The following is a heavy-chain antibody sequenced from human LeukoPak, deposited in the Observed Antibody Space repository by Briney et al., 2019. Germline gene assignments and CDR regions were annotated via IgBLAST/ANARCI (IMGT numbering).Heavy chain of an antibody. CDR2: ISSSGTI. CDR1: GFTFSSYG. D-gene: IGHD3-10*02. CDR3: AELGNIMIGGV. V-gene: IGHV3-48*03. J-gene: IGHJ6*04. Sequence: GGSLRLSCAASGFTFSSYGRNWVRQAPGKGLEWVSYISSSGTIYYADSVKGRFTISRDNAKNSLYLQMNSLRAEDTAVYYCAELGNIMIGGVWGKGTTVTISS.